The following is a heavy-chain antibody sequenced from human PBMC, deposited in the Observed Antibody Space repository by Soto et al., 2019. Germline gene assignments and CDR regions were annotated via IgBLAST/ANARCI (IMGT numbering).Heavy chain of an antibody. CDR3: ARDNYYDSSGYFDY. CDR2: IYSGDST. CDR1: GFTFTNYG. Sequence: GGSLRLSCAASGFTFTNYGMSWVRQAPGKGLEWVSIIYSGDSTYYADSVKGRFTISRDYSKNTLYLQMNSLRAEDTAVYYCARDNYYDSSGYFDYWGQGTLVTVSS. V-gene: IGHV3-66*01. J-gene: IGHJ4*02. D-gene: IGHD3-22*01.